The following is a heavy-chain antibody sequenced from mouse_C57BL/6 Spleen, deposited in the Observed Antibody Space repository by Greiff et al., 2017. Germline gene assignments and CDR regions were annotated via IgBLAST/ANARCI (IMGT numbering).Heavy chain of an antibody. J-gene: IGHJ4*01. V-gene: IGHV1-22*01. CDR2: INPNNGGT. Sequence: DVKLQESGPELVKPGASVKMSCKASGYTFTDYNMHWVKQSHGKSLEWIGYINPNNGGTSYNQKFKGKATLTVNKSSSTAYMELRSLTSEDSAVYYCARGLRGAMDYWGQGTSVTVSS. CDR3: ARGLRGAMDY. D-gene: IGHD3-1*01. CDR1: GYTFTDYN.